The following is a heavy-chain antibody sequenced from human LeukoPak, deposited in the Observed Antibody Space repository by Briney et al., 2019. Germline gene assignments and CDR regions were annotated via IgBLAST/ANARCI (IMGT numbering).Heavy chain of an antibody. CDR3: AAGDRNGWYFDY. Sequence: GGSLRLSCAGSGFTFDDHGMRWVRQVPGKGREWFSGINWNGGSTGYADSVKGRFAISRDNAKNSLYLQMNSLRAEDTALYYCAAGDRNGWYFDYWGQGTLVTVSS. J-gene: IGHJ4*02. CDR2: INWNGGST. CDR1: GFTFDDHG. D-gene: IGHD6-19*01. V-gene: IGHV3-20*04.